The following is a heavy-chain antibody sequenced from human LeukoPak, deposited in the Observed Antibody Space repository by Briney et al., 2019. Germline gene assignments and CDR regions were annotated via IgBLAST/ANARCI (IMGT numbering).Heavy chain of an antibody. D-gene: IGHD5-24*01. J-gene: IGHJ5*02. V-gene: IGHV4-59*01. Sequence: SETLSLTCAVYGGSFSGYYWSWIRQPPGKGLEWIGYIYYSGSTNYNPSLRSRVTISVDTSKNQFSLKVSSVTAADTAVYYCARGRLDGWFDPWGQGTLVTVSS. CDR2: IYYSGST. CDR3: ARGRLDGWFDP. CDR1: GGSFSGYY.